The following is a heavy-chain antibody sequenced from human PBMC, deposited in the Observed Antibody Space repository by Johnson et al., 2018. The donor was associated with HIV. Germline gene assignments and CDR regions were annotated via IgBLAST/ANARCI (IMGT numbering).Heavy chain of an antibody. V-gene: IGHV3-30*04. CDR2: ISYDGNNK. CDR3: ARDALQQLVPRGAFNL. J-gene: IGHJ3*01. CDR1: GFTFSSYA. D-gene: IGHD6-13*01. Sequence: QVQLVESGGGVVQPGRSLRLSCAASGFTFSSYAMHWVRQAPGKGLAWVAVISYDGNNKYYADSVQGRFIISRDNSKNTVYLQMNSLRAEDTAVYYCARDALQQLVPRGAFNLWGQGTMVTVSS.